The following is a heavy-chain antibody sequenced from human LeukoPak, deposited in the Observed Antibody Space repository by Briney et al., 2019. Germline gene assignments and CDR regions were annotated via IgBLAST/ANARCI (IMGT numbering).Heavy chain of an antibody. V-gene: IGHV1-2*02. Sequence: ASVKVSCKASGYIFTAYFIHWVRQAPGQRLEWMGWINPNNGDTKYAQKFQGRITMTRDSSLSTAYMELSSLRSDDTAVYYCVRDGYCSRSNCLWAGWFDPWGQGTLLTVSS. CDR2: INPNNGDT. D-gene: IGHD2-2*01. CDR1: GYIFTAYF. J-gene: IGHJ5*02. CDR3: VRDGYCSRSNCLWAGWFDP.